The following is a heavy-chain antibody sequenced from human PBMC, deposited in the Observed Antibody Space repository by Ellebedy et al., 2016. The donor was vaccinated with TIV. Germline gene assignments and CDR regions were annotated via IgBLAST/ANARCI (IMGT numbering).Heavy chain of an antibody. CDR3: AKGKVVPAAAYYYYSMDV. J-gene: IGHJ6*02. CDR2: ISGSGGST. CDR1: GFTFSSYA. D-gene: IGHD2-2*01. V-gene: IGHV3-23*01. Sequence: PGGSLRLSCAASGFTFSSYAMSWVRQAPGKGLEWVSAISGSGGSTYYADSVKGRFTISRDNSKNTLYLQMNSLRAEDTAVYYCAKGKVVPAAAYYYYSMDVWGQGTTVTVSS.